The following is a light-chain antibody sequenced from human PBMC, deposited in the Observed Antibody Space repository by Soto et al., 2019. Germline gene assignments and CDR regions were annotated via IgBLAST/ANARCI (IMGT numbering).Light chain of an antibody. V-gene: IGKV3-20*01. J-gene: IGKJ1*01. CDR2: GAS. CDR3: QQYGSSPRT. Sequence: EIVLTQSPGTLSLPPGERATLSCRASQSVSSNYLAWYQQKPGQAPRLLFYGASNRATGIPDRFSGSGSGTDFTLTISRLEPEDFAVYYCQQYGSSPRTFGQGTNVEL. CDR1: QSVSSNY.